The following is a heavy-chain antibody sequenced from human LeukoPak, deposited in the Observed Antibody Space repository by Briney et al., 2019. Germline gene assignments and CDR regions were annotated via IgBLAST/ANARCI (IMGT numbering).Heavy chain of an antibody. Sequence: PGRSLRLSCAASGFTFDDYAMHWVRQAPGKGLEWVSGISWNSGSIGYADSVKGRFTISRDNAKNSLYLQMNSLRAEDTALYHCAKDMGYCSSTSCNDAFDIWGQGTMVTVSS. V-gene: IGHV3-9*01. D-gene: IGHD2-2*01. CDR3: AKDMGYCSSTSCNDAFDI. CDR1: GFTFDDYA. CDR2: ISWNSGSI. J-gene: IGHJ3*02.